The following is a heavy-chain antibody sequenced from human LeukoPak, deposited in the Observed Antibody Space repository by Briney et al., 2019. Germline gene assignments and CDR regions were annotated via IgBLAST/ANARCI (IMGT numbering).Heavy chain of an antibody. CDR1: GGTFSSYA. Sequence: SVKVSCKASGGTFSSYAISWVRQAPGQGLEWMGGIIPIFGTANYAQKFQGRVTITTDESTSTAYMELSSLRSEDTAVYYCARGGLSSNYYYYYYMDVWGKGTTVTVSS. CDR2: IIPIFGTA. CDR3: ARGGLSSNYYYYYYMDV. J-gene: IGHJ6*03. V-gene: IGHV1-69*05. D-gene: IGHD4-11*01.